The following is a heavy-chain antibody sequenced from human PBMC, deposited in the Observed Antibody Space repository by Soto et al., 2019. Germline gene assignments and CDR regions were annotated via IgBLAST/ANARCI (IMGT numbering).Heavy chain of an antibody. CDR1: GFTVSSNY. D-gene: IGHD3-16*02. V-gene: IGHV3-53*01. CDR3: ARESPAYDYVWGSYRYSPYYYYGMDV. Sequence: GGSLRLSCAASGFTVSSNYMSWVRQAPGKGLEWVSVIYSGGSTYYADSVKGRFTISRDNSKNTRYLQMNSLRAEDTAVYYCARESPAYDYVWGSYRYSPYYYYGMDVWGQGTTVTVSS. J-gene: IGHJ6*02. CDR2: IYSGGST.